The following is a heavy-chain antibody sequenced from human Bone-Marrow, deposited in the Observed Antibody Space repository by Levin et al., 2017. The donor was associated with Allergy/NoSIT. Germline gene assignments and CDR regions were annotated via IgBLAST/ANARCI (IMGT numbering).Heavy chain of an antibody. CDR1: GGSISSSSYY. J-gene: IGHJ6*02. CDR2: IYYSGST. V-gene: IGHV4-39*01. CDR3: ASGYSSTWLNYYYGMDV. D-gene: IGHD6-13*01. Sequence: TLSLTCTVSGGSISSSSYYWGWIRQPPGKGPEWIGTIYYSGSTYYDPSLKSRVTISVDTSKNQFALKLSSVTAADTAVYYCASGYSSTWLNYYYGMDVWGQGTTVTVSS.